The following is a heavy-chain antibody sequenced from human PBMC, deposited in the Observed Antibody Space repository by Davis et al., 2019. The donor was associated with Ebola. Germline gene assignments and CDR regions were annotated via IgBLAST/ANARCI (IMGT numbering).Heavy chain of an antibody. Sequence: PGGSLRLSCAASGFTLSDYSMNWVRQAPGKGLEWVSSISDWSAYIFYADSVKGRFTISRDNARKSLYLDMNSLRAEDTAIYYCATDNWGPALWGQGTLLTVSS. CDR1: GFTLSDYS. CDR3: ATDNWGPAL. D-gene: IGHD7-27*01. J-gene: IGHJ4*02. CDR2: ISDWSAYI. V-gene: IGHV3-21*01.